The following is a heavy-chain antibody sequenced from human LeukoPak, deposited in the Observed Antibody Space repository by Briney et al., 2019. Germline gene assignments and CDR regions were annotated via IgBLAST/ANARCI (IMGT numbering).Heavy chain of an antibody. CDR2: IYYSGST. J-gene: IGHJ5*02. CDR3: ARPAYDILTGYPNWFDP. V-gene: IGHV4-39*01. D-gene: IGHD3-9*01. Sequence: SETLSLTCTVSGGSISSSGYYWGWIRQPPGKGLEWIGSIYYSGSTYYNPSLKSRVTISVDTSKNQFSLKLSSVTAADTAVYYCARPAYDILTGYPNWFDPWGQGTLVTVSS. CDR1: GGSISSSGYY.